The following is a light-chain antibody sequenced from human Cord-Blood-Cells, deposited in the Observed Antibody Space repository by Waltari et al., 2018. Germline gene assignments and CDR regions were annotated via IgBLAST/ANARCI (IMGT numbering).Light chain of an antibody. CDR3: AAWDDSLNGWV. CDR2: GKN. Sequence: QSVLTQPPSASGPPGQGFTFSFSGSSPNTGRKTVNCYHHLPGTAPNLLIYGKNQRASGVPVRFSGSKSGTLASLAISGLQSEDEADYYCAAWDDSLNGWVFGGGTKLTVL. CDR1: SPNTGRKT. V-gene: IGLV1-44*01. J-gene: IGLJ3*02.